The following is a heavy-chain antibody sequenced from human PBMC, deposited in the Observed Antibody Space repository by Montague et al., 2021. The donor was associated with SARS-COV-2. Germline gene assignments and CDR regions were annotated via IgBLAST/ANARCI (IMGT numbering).Heavy chain of an antibody. D-gene: IGHD3-10*01. CDR1: GGSISSSSYY. Sequence: SETRSPTCTVSGGSISSSSYYWGWIRQPPGKGLEWIGSIYYSGSTYYNPSLKSRVTISVDTSKSQFSLKLSSVTAADTAVYYCARQGAMVRAVIKPSGWFDPWGQATLVTVSS. CDR3: ARQGAMVRAVIKPSGWFDP. CDR2: IYYSGST. J-gene: IGHJ5*02. V-gene: IGHV4-39*01.